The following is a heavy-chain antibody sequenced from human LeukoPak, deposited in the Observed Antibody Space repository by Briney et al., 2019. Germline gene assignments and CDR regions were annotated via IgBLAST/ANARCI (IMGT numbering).Heavy chain of an antibody. CDR1: GFTFSSYW. V-gene: IGHV3-7*01. Sequence: PGGSLRLSCTASGFTFSSYWMSWVRQAPGKGLEWVANIKQDGGEKYYVDSVKGRFTISRDNAKNSLYLQMNSLRAEDTAVYYCARDAHYDFWSGYYSTWPLGYWGQGTLVTVSS. D-gene: IGHD3-3*01. CDR3: ARDAHYDFWSGYYSTWPLGY. J-gene: IGHJ4*02. CDR2: IKQDGGEK.